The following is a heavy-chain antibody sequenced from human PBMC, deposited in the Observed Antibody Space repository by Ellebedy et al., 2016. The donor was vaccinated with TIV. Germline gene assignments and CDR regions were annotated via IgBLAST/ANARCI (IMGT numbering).Heavy chain of an antibody. CDR1: GFTFSRYW. D-gene: IGHD1-26*01. Sequence: GGSLRLSXAASGFTFSRYWMHWVRQAPGKGLVWVARIDGDGSNTYYADSVKGRFTISRDNAKSTLYLQMNGQRAEDTAVYYCSRDQDGMGGTSDYWGQGTLVTVSS. CDR2: IDGDGSNT. CDR3: SRDQDGMGGTSDY. J-gene: IGHJ4*02. V-gene: IGHV3-74*01.